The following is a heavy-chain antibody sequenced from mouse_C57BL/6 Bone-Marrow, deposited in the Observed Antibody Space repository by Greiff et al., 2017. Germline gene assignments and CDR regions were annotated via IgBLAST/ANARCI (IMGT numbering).Heavy chain of an antibody. CDR1: GFTFTSYA. V-gene: IGHV5-9-1*02. D-gene: IGHD1-1*01. Sequence: EVKLLESGEGLVKPGGSLKLSCAASGFTFTSYAMSWVRQTPEQRLEWVGYISSGGDYIYYADTVKGRFTISRDNARNTLYLQMSSLKSEDTAMYYCTRDPYLLLLDCWGQGTTLTVSS. CDR3: TRDPYLLLLDC. CDR2: ISSGGDYI. J-gene: IGHJ2*01.